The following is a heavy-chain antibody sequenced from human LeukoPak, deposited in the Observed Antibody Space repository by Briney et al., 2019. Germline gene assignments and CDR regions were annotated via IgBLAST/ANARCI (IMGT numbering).Heavy chain of an antibody. Sequence: PSETLSLTCTVSGGCISSISYYWGWARPPPGEGLEFGGSIFYSGGTYYNPSLKSRVPISIHTSKTHLSLKLLSVPRPHTPVYFCARLTLGFPFDRWGEGSMVSVCS. J-gene: IGHJ5*02. CDR2: IFYSGGT. D-gene: IGHD2-15*01. CDR3: ARLTLGFPFDR. V-gene: IGHV4-39*01. CDR1: GGCISSISYY.